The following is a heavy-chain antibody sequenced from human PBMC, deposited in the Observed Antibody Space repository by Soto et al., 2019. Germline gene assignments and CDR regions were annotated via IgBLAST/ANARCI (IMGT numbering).Heavy chain of an antibody. Sequence: EVQLVESGGGLVQPGGSLRLSCAASGFSFSSHSMNWVRQAPGKGLEWVSYISSSSSTIYYADSVKGRFTISTDNAKNSLYLQMNSLRVEDTAVYYCALTVAGTGFDYWGQGTLVTVSS. D-gene: IGHD6-19*01. CDR3: ALTVAGTGFDY. CDR1: GFSFSSHS. V-gene: IGHV3-48*01. J-gene: IGHJ4*02. CDR2: ISSSSSTI.